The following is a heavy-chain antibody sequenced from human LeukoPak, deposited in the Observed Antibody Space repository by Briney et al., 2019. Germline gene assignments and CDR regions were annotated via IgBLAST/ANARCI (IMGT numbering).Heavy chain of an antibody. D-gene: IGHD1-7*01. Sequence: GGSLRLSCAASGFTFDDYAMHWVRQAPGKGLEWVSGISWNSGSIGYADSVKGRFTISRDNSKNTLYLQMNSLRAEDTAVYYCAREGLGAQGITGTTTIDAFDIWGQGTMVTVSS. CDR3: AREGLGAQGITGTTTIDAFDI. CDR2: ISWNSGSI. J-gene: IGHJ3*02. V-gene: IGHV3-9*01. CDR1: GFTFDDYA.